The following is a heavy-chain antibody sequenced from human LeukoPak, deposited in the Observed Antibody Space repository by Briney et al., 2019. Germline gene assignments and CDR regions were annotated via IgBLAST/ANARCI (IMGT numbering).Heavy chain of an antibody. CDR1: GFTFSSYG. J-gene: IGHJ4*02. Sequence: PGGSLRLSCAASGFTFSSYGTHWVRQAPGKGLEWVAIIWYDGSDKYYADSVKGRFTISRDNSKNTLYLQMNSLRAEDTAVYYCASNYFDSSGYSFVDYWGQGTLVTVSS. D-gene: IGHD3-22*01. CDR2: IWYDGSDK. CDR3: ASNYFDSSGYSFVDY. V-gene: IGHV3-33*01.